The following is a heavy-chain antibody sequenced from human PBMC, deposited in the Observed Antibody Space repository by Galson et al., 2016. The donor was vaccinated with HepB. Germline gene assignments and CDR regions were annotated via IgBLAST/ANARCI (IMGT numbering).Heavy chain of an antibody. CDR2: IDWDDDK. J-gene: IGHJ4*02. D-gene: IGHD4-17*01. CDR1: GFSLSTTGMS. Sequence: PAPVKPTQTLTLTCPFSGFSLSTTGMSVSWIRKPPGKALEWLARIDWDDDKYYSTSLKTRLTISQDTSKNQVVLTMTNLAPVDTATYYCARAGVDYGAGGYPFDYWGQGTLVTVSS. CDR3: ARAGVDYGAGGYPFDY. V-gene: IGHV2-70*11.